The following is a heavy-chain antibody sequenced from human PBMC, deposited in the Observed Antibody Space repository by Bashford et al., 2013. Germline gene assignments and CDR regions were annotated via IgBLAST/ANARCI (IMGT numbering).Heavy chain of an antibody. CDR2: INSDGRST. V-gene: IGHV3-74*01. J-gene: IGHJ3*02. D-gene: IGHD3-22*01. CDR3: ARSADSSGYYRGGDDAFDI. Sequence: GSLRLSCAASGFTFSRYWIHWVRQAPGKGLVWVSRINSDGRSTSYADSVKGRFTISRDNAKNTLYLQMNSLRAGDTAVYYCARSADSSGYYRGGDDAFDIWGQGTMVTVSS. CDR1: GFTFSRYW.